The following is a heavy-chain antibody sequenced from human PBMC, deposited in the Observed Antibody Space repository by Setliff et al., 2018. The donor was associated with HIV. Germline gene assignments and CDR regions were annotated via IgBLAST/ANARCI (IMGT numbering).Heavy chain of an antibody. J-gene: IGHJ4*02. CDR1: GYTFTDYF. CDR2: ISPDNGNR. CDR3: ARDTVKATFSDY. Sequence: AASVKVSCKSSGYTFTDYFMHWVRQAPGQGLEWMGWISPDNGNRRILRRFQGRVTMTRDTSINTAYLDLSGLTSDDTAVYYCARDTVKATFSDYWGQGTLVTVSS. V-gene: IGHV1-2*02. D-gene: IGHD4-17*01.